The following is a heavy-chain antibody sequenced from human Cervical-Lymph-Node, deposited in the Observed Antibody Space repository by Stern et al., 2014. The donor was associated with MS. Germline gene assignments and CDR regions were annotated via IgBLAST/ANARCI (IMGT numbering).Heavy chain of an antibody. D-gene: IGHD3-22*01. J-gene: IGHJ4*02. Sequence: QVQLVESGGGVVQPGTSLRLSCVASGFTFSEFAMHWVRQAPGKGLEWVAITSYDGGNKYYTDSVKGRFTISRDNPKDTLYLQMNSLRPEDTAVYYCARDSDSSGYPVPAFDSWGQGTLVTVSS. CDR3: ARDSDSSGYPVPAFDS. CDR1: GFTFSEFA. CDR2: TSYDGGNK. V-gene: IGHV3-30*04.